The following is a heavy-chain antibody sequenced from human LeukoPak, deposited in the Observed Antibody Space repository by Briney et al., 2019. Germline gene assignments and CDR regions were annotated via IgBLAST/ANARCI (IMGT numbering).Heavy chain of an antibody. Sequence: SETLSLTCTVSGGSISSTSYYWVWIRQPPGERLEWIGSIYYSGSTYYNPSLKSRVTISVDTSKNQFSLKLSSVTAADTAVYYCASSTSSGWYKNWFDPWGQGTLVTVSS. J-gene: IGHJ5*02. D-gene: IGHD6-19*01. V-gene: IGHV4-39*01. CDR2: IYYSGST. CDR3: ASSTSSGWYKNWFDP. CDR1: GGSISSTSYY.